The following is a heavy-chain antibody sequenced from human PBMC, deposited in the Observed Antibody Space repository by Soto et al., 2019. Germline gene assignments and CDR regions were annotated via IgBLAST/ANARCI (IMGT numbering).Heavy chain of an antibody. CDR2: ISVYNGNT. CDR3: ARSRGYYESSPPFDY. D-gene: IGHD3-22*01. J-gene: IGHJ4*02. CDR1: GYTFISYG. Sequence: QVQLVQSGVEVKKPGASVTVSCEASGYTFISYGISWVRQAPGQGLEWMGWISVYNGNTNYGQKLQGRVTMTTDTSTSTAYMELRSLRSDDTAVYYCARSRGYYESSPPFDYWGQGTLITVSS. V-gene: IGHV1-18*01.